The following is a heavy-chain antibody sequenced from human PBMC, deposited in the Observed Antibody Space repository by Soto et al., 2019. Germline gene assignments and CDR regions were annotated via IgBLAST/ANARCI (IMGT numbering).Heavy chain of an antibody. D-gene: IGHD2-21*01. J-gene: IGHJ4*02. CDR3: ARGNVVAIDY. CDR2: IYNSGST. CDR1: GGSISSGGYS. Sequence: PSETLSLTCAVSGGSISSGGYSWSWIRQPPGKGLEWIGYIYNSGSTYYNPSLKSRVTISVDRSKNQFSLKLSSVTAADTAVYYCARGNVVAIDYWGQGTLV. V-gene: IGHV4-30-2*01.